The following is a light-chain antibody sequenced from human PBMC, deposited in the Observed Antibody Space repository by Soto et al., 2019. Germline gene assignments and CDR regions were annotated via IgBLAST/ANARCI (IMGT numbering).Light chain of an antibody. CDR3: QQSYSTPPIT. J-gene: IGKJ5*01. CDR1: QSINNY. V-gene: IGKV1-39*01. CDR2: ASS. Sequence: DIQMTQSPSSLSASVGDRVTITCRASQSINNYLHWYQQKPGKAPKFLIYASSSLQSGVPSRFSGSGSGTDFTLTISSLQPEDFATYYCQQSYSTPPITFGQGTRLEIK.